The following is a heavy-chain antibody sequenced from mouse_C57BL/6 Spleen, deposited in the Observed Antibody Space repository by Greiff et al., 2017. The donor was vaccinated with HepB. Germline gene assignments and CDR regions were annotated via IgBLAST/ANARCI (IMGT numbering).Heavy chain of an antibody. V-gene: IGHV1-52*01. Sequence: QVQLQQPGAELVRPGSSVKLSCKASGYTFTSYWMHWVQQSPIQGLEWIGNIDPSDSKTHYNHKFKDKCTFTVDKSYSPAYMQLSSLTSEDSAVYYCARSQTVQDCFDYWGQGTTLTVSS. CDR2: IDPSDSKT. J-gene: IGHJ2*01. CDR1: GYTFTSYW. CDR3: ARSQTVQDCFDY. D-gene: IGHD1-1*01.